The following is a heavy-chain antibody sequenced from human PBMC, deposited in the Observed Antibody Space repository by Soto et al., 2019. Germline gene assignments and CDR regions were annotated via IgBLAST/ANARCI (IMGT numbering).Heavy chain of an antibody. J-gene: IGHJ6*03. Sequence: GESLKISCKGSGYSFTSYWIGWVRQMPGKGLEWMGIIYPGDSDTRYSPSFQGQVTISADKSISTAYLQWSSLKASDTAMYYCARQRYDFWCGFPGQSPGPIADYYYYYYMDVWGKGTTVTVSS. CDR3: ARQRYDFWCGFPGQSPGPIADYYYYYYMDV. D-gene: IGHD3-3*01. CDR1: GYSFTSYW. V-gene: IGHV5-51*01. CDR2: IYPGDSDT.